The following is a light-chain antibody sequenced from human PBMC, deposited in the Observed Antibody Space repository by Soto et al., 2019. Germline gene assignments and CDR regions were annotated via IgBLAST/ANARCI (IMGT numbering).Light chain of an antibody. CDR1: QSVSGSC. Sequence: IVLTQSPVTLSLSPGEGATLSCRASQSVSGSCLAWYQQKPGQAPRLLIYGASSRATGIPDRFSGSGSGTDFTLSISRLAPEDFAVYYCQQYATFPFTFGPGTKVDIK. CDR3: QQYATFPFT. J-gene: IGKJ3*01. CDR2: GAS. V-gene: IGKV3-20*01.